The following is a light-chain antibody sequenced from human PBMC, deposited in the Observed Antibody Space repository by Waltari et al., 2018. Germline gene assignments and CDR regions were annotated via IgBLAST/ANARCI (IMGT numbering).Light chain of an antibody. CDR2: WAY. CDR3: QQHYSTPRT. CDR1: QNILYSSNNKNY. V-gene: IGKV4-1*01. Sequence: DIVMTQSPDSLAVSLGERATINCKSSQNILYSSNNKNYLAWYQLKPGQAPKLLFYWAYTRESGVPDRFSGSGSGTEFTLTINSLQAEDVAVYYCQQHYSTPRTFGQGTKVEIK. J-gene: IGKJ1*01.